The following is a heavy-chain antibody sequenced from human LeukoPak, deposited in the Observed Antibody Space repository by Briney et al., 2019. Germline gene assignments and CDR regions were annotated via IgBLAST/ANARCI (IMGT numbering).Heavy chain of an antibody. D-gene: IGHD6-19*01. V-gene: IGHV3-13*05. CDR3: TRSQYSSGWDYYFDY. CDR1: GFTFSSYD. Sequence: GGSLRLSCAASGFTFSSYDMHWVREAAGKRLDWVSGIGTAGDPYSPISVKGRFTISRENAKNSLYLQMNHLRAGDTAVYYCTRSQYSSGWDYYFDYWGQGTLVTVSS. CDR2: IGTAGDP. J-gene: IGHJ4*02.